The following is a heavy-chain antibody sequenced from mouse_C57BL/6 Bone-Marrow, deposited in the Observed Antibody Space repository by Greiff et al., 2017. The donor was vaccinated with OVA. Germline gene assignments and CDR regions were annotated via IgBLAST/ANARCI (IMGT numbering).Heavy chain of an antibody. CDR3: TTRFYYYGSSLYYFDY. CDR2: IDPANGDT. J-gene: IGHJ2*01. D-gene: IGHD1-1*01. V-gene: IGHV14-4*01. CDR1: GFNIQDDY. Sequence: EVQLQQSGAELVRPGASVKLSCTASGFNIQDDYMHWVKQRPEQGLEWIGWIDPANGDTEYASKFQGRATITADTSAKTAYLQIRSLTSEDTAVYYCTTRFYYYGSSLYYFDYWGQGTTLTVSS.